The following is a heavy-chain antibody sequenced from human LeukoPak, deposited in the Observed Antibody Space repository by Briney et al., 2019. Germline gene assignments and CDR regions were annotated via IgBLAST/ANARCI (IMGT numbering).Heavy chain of an antibody. CDR3: AKTAVVITFRFDD. V-gene: IGHV3-23*01. D-gene: IGHD4/OR15-4a*01. CDR2: INGGGSNT. J-gene: IGHJ4*02. CDR1: GFAFNTYV. Sequence: GGSLRLSCVASGFAFNTYVMSRVRQAPGKGLEWAAAINGGGSNTYYADSVKGRFTISRDNSKNMVYLQMNSLRADDTAVYYYAKTAVVITFRFDDWGQGALVTVSS.